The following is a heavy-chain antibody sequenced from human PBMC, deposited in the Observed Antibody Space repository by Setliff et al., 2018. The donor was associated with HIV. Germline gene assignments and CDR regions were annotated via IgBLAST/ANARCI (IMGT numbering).Heavy chain of an antibody. CDR2: FDPEDGET. CDR3: AATVGSVGPYYGMDV. V-gene: IGHV1-24*01. CDR1: GYTLTELS. D-gene: IGHD1-26*01. J-gene: IGHJ6*02. Sequence: ASVKVSCKVSGYTLTELSMHWVRQAPGKGLEWMGGFDPEDGETIYAQKFQGRVTMTEDTSIDTAYMELSSLRSEDTAVYYCAATVGSVGPYYGMDVWGQGTTVTVSS.